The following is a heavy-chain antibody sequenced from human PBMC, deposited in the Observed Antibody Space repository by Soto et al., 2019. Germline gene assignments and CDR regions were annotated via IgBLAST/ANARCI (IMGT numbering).Heavy chain of an antibody. V-gene: IGHV4-59*01. D-gene: IGHD2-8*01. J-gene: IGHJ5*02. Sequence: SETLSLTCTVSGGSISSYYWSWIRQPPGKGLEWIGYIYYSGSTNYNPSLESRVTISVDTSKNQFSLKLSSVTAADTAVYYCARGYCTKGVCFGPWFDPWGQGTLVTVSS. CDR3: ARGYCTKGVCFGPWFDP. CDR2: IYYSGST. CDR1: GGSISSYY.